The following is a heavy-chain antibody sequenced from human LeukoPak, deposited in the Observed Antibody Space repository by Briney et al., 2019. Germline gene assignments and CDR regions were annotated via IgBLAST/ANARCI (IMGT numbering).Heavy chain of an antibody. Sequence: VASVKVSCKASGGTFSSYAISWVRQAPGQGLEWMGRIIPILGIANYAQKFQGRVTITADKSTGTAYMELSSLRSEDTAVYYCASWGVYYYDSSGHPHTDAFDIWGQGTMVTVSS. D-gene: IGHD3-22*01. CDR3: ASWGVYYYDSSGHPHTDAFDI. CDR2: IIPILGIA. J-gene: IGHJ3*02. V-gene: IGHV1-69*04. CDR1: GGTFSSYA.